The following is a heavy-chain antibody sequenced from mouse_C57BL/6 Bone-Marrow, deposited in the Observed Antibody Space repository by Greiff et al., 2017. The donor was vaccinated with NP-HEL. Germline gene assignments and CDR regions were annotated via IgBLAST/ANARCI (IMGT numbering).Heavy chain of an antibody. CDR3: TKGSNYVDYFDY. V-gene: IGHV14-4*01. Sequence: EVQLQQSGAELVRPGASVKLSCTASGFNIKDDYMHWVKQRPEQGLEWIGWIDPENGDTEYASKFQGKATITADTSSNTAYLQLSSLTSEDTAVYYCTKGSNYVDYFDYWGQGTTLTVSS. CDR2: IDPENGDT. CDR1: GFNIKDDY. D-gene: IGHD2-5*01. J-gene: IGHJ2*01.